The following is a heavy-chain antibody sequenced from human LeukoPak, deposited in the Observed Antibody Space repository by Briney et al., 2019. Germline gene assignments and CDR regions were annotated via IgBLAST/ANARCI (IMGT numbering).Heavy chain of an antibody. V-gene: IGHV4-28*01. J-gene: IGHJ3*02. D-gene: IGHD6-19*01. Sequence: SETLSLTCAVSGYSISSSNWWGWIRQPPGKGLEWIGYIYYSGSTYYNPSLKSRVTMSVDTSKNQFSLKLSSVTAVDTAVYYCAGMGDSSGWYGAFDIWGQGTMVTVSS. CDR1: GYSISSSNW. CDR2: IYYSGST. CDR3: AGMGDSSGWYGAFDI.